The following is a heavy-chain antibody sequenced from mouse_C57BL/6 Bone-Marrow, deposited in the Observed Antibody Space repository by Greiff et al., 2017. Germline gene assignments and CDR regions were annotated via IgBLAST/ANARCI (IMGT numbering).Heavy chain of an antibody. V-gene: IGHV1-50*01. CDR2: IDPSDSDT. Sequence: QVQLQQPGAELVKPGASVKLSCKASGYTFTSYWMQWVKQRPGQGLEWIGEIDPSDSDTNYNQKFKGKATLTVDTSSSTAYLQLSSLTSEDSAVYYCARVYYGYYYFDYWGQGTTLTVSS. CDR1: GYTFTSYW. D-gene: IGHD2-2*01. CDR3: ARVYYGYYYFDY. J-gene: IGHJ2*01.